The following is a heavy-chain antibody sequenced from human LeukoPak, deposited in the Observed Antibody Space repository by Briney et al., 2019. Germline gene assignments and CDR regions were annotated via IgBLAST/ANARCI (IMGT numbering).Heavy chain of an antibody. D-gene: IGHD1-26*01. CDR1: GFTFSSYG. V-gene: IGHV3-23*01. J-gene: IGHJ4*02. CDR3: AKDVGKWESLHFFDY. Sequence: GGSLRLSCAASGFTFSSYGMHWVRQAPGKGLEWISGISGSGASTYYADSVTGRFTISRDNSRNTLYLQMNSLRGDDTAVYYCAKDVGKWESLHFFDYWGQGTLVTVSS. CDR2: ISGSGAST.